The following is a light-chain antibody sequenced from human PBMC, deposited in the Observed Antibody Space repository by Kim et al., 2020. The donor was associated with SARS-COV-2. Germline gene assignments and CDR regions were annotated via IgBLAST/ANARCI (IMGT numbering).Light chain of an antibody. CDR2: QDS. V-gene: IGLV3-1*01. CDR1: KLGDKF. J-gene: IGLJ2*01. Sequence: SVSPGQTASITCAGDKLGDKFACWYQQKPGQSPVLVIYQDSKRPSGIPELFSCSNSGNTATLTISGTQAMDEADYYCQAWDSSTVVFGGGTQLTVL. CDR3: QAWDSSTVV.